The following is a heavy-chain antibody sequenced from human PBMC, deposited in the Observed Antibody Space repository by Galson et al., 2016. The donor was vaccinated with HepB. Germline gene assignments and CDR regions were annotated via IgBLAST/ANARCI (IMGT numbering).Heavy chain of an antibody. J-gene: IGHJ4*02. Sequence: SLRLSCAASGFTFSSYAMHWVRQAPGKGLEYVSAISSNGGSTYYADSVKGRFTISRDNSKNTLYLQMSSLRAEDTAVYYRVKGGGSYDSSGYYGFDYWGQGTLVTVSS. V-gene: IGHV3-64D*06. D-gene: IGHD3-22*01. CDR3: VKGGGSYDSSGYYGFDY. CDR1: GFTFSSYA. CDR2: ISSNGGST.